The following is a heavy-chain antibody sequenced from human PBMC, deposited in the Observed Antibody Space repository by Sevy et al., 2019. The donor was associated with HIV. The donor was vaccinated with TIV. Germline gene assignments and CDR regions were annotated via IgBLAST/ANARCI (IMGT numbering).Heavy chain of an antibody. CDR1: GGSFSGYY. D-gene: IGHD2-2*01. Sequence: SETLSLTCAVYGGSFSGYYWSWIRQPPGKGLEWIGEINHSGSTNYNPSLKSRVTISVDTSKNQFSLKLSSVTAADTAVYYCARHCGSTSCSHAFDLWGQGTMVTVSS. J-gene: IGHJ3*01. V-gene: IGHV4-34*01. CDR3: ARHCGSTSCSHAFDL. CDR2: INHSGST.